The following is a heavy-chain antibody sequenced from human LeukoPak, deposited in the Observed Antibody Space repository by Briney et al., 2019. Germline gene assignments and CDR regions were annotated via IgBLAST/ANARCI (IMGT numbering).Heavy chain of an antibody. CDR3: AKFGIAAAGPFDY. V-gene: IGHV3-30-3*02. CDR2: ISYDGSNK. Sequence: GGSLRLSCAASGFTFSNYAMHWVRQAPGKGLEWVAIISYDGSNKYYADSVKGRFTISRDNSKNTLYLQMNSLRVEDTAVYYCAKFGIAAAGPFDYWGQGTLVTVSS. D-gene: IGHD6-13*01. J-gene: IGHJ4*02. CDR1: GFTFSNYA.